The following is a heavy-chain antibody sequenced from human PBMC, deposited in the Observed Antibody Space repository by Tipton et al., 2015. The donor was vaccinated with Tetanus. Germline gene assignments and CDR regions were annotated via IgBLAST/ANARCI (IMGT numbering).Heavy chain of an antibody. Sequence: LVKPTQTLTLTCTFSGFSLSTSGMCVSWIRQPPGKALEWLALIDWDDDKYYSTSLKTRLTISKDTSKNQVVLTMTNMDPADTATYYCARITLDRSFYYYYGMDVWGQGTTVTVSS. J-gene: IGHJ6*02. CDR3: ARITLDRSFYYYYGMDV. V-gene: IGHV2-70*01. CDR1: GFSLSTSGMC. CDR2: IDWDDDK. D-gene: IGHD3/OR15-3a*01.